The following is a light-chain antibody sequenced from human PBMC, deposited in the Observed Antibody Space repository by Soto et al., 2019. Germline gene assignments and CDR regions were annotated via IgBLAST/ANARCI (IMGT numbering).Light chain of an antibody. V-gene: IGKV3-20*01. CDR3: QHYGDSAPFT. J-gene: IGKJ3*01. CDR2: RTS. Sequence: EVVLTQSPGTLSLSPGQRATLSCRTSQSISTTNLAWYQQKPGQAPRLLMSRTSRRATGIPDRFSGSGSGTDFTLSISRLEPEDFAVYYCQHYGDSAPFTFGPGTRVDVK. CDR1: QSISTTN.